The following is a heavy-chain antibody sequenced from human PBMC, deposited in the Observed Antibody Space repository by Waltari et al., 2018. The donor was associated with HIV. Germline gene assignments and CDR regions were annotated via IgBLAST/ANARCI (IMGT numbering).Heavy chain of an antibody. Sequence: EVQLVESGGGLAQPGRSLRLSCTTSGFDFDDYAMHWIRQAPGKCLGWVAGIIWSSNGLGYVDSLKGRFTISRDNAKNSLYLQMNNLRTEDTALYYCARDSRGFRGYEGNWFGPWGQGTLVTVSS. CDR2: IIWSSNGL. D-gene: IGHD5-12*01. V-gene: IGHV3-9*01. J-gene: IGHJ5*02. CDR3: ARDSRGFRGYEGNWFGP. CDR1: GFDFDDYA.